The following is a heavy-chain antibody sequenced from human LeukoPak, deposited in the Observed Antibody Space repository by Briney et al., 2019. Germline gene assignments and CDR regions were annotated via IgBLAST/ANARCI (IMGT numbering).Heavy chain of an antibody. CDR2: ISSSSSYI. V-gene: IGHV3-21*01. D-gene: IGHD3-22*01. Sequence: AGGSLRLSCAASGFTFSSYSMNWVRQAPGKGLEWVSSISSSSSYIYYADSVKGRFTISRDNAKNSLYLQMNSLRAEDTAVYYCARDADYYDSSGYYAAFDIWGQGTMVTVSS. J-gene: IGHJ3*02. CDR1: GFTFSSYS. CDR3: ARDADYYDSSGYYAAFDI.